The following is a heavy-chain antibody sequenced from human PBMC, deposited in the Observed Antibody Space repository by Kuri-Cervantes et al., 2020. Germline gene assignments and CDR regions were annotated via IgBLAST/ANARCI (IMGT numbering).Heavy chain of an antibody. J-gene: IGHJ3*02. CDR3: VRDGELLGKDAFDI. CDR2: ISYDGRHQ. Sequence: GESLKISCAASGFTFSSYGMHWVRQAPGKGLEWVAIISYDGRHQYYADSVKGRFTISRDNSKNTLYLQMNSLRAEDTAVYYCVRDGELLGKDAFDIWGQGTMVTVSS. CDR1: GFTFSSYG. D-gene: IGHD1-26*01. V-gene: IGHV3-30*03.